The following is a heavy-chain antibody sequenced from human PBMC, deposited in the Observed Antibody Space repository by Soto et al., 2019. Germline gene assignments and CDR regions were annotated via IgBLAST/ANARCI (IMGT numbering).Heavy chain of an antibody. CDR1: GGSMSSSSYY. Sequence: QLQLQESGPGLVKPSETLSLTCTVSGGSMSSSSYYWGWIREPPGKGLEWIGSIYYSGSTYYNPSLKSRVTISVDTSKNQFSLKLSSVTAADTAVYYCARLITFGGVIVIRPYYYYMDVWGKGTTVTVSS. D-gene: IGHD3-16*02. V-gene: IGHV4-39*01. CDR2: IYYSGST. CDR3: ARLITFGGVIVIRPYYYYMDV. J-gene: IGHJ6*03.